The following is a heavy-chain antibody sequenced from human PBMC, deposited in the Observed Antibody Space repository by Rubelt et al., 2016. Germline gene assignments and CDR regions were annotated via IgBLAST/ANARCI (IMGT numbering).Heavy chain of an antibody. V-gene: IGHV4-34*01. CDR1: GGSFSGYY. J-gene: IGHJ4*02. D-gene: IGHD3-22*01. Sequence: QVQLQQWGAGLLKPSETLSLTCAVYGGSFSGYYWSWIRQPPGKGLEWIGEINYSGRTNHNPSLKNRVTISVDTSKNQFSLKLNPGTAADTAVYYCARRGGQSSGFFDFDYWGQGFLVTVSS. CDR2: INYSGRT. CDR3: ARRGGQSSGFFDFDY.